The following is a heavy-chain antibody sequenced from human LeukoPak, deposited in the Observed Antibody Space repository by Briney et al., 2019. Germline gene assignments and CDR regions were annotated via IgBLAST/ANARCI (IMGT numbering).Heavy chain of an antibody. CDR2: IYYSGST. V-gene: IGHV4-39*07. CDR1: GGSISNNSYY. CDR3: AREHCSGASCYFDY. Sequence: SETLSLTCTVSGGSISNNSYYWGWIRQPPGKGLEWIGTIYYSGSTYYNPSLKSRVTISVDTSKTHFSLKLNSVTAADTAVYYCAREHCSGASCYFDYWGQGTLVTVSS. J-gene: IGHJ4*02. D-gene: IGHD2-15*01.